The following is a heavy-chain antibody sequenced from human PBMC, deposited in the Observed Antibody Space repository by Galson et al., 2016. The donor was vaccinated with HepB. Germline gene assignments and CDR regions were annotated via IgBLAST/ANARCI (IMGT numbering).Heavy chain of an antibody. D-gene: IGHD4-17*01. CDR1: GYSFTNYW. J-gene: IGHJ4*02. Sequence: QSGAEVKKPGESLKISCKGSGYSFTNYWIGWVRQMPGKGLEWMGIIYPRDSDTRYSPSFQGQVTISADKSISTAYLQWSSRKASDTALYYCARTTTVTTFDYWGQGTLVTVSS. CDR2: IYPRDSDT. V-gene: IGHV5-51*01. CDR3: ARTTTVTTFDY.